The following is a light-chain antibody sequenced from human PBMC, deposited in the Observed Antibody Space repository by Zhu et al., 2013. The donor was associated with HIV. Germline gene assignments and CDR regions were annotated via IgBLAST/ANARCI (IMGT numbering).Light chain of an antibody. CDR3: QQYDSSPQVT. Sequence: EIVLTQSPVTLSLSPGERATLSCRASQSVSSSYLAWYQQKPGQAPRLLIYGASSRATGIPDRFSGSGSGTDFTLTISRLEPEDLGVYYCQQYDSSPQVTFGPGTRVHIK. J-gene: IGKJ3*01. V-gene: IGKV3-20*01. CDR1: QSVSSSY. CDR2: GAS.